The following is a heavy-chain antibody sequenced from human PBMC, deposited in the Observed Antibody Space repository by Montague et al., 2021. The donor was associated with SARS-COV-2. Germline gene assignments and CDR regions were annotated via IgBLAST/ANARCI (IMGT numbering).Heavy chain of an antibody. CDR2: IYNSDNT. V-gene: IGHV4-39*07. CDR3: ARELQYNWFDP. Sequence: SETLSLTCTVSGGSISTTNYYWAWIRQPPGKGLEWVGSIYNSDNTYYNPSLESRLTMSVDTSKNQFSLKLRSVTAADAAVYHCARELQYNWFDPWGQGTLVTVSS. J-gene: IGHJ5*02. CDR1: GGSISTTNYY. D-gene: IGHD2-21*02.